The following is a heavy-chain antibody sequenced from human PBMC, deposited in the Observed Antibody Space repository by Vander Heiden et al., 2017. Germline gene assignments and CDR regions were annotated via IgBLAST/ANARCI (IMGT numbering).Heavy chain of an antibody. CDR2: IYYSGST. CDR3: ARHGGGWSGYWRA. J-gene: IGHJ5*02. Sequence: QLQLQESGPGLVKPSETLSLTCTVSGGSISSSSYYWGWIRQPPGKGLEWIGSIYYSGSTYYNPALKSRVTISVDTSKNQFSLKLSSVTAADTAVYYCARHGGGWSGYWRAWGQGTLVTVYS. CDR1: GGSISSSSYY. D-gene: IGHD3-3*01. V-gene: IGHV4-39*01.